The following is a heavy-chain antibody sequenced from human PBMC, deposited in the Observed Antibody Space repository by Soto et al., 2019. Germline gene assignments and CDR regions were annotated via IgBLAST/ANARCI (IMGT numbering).Heavy chain of an antibody. CDR2: IIPILGIA. V-gene: IGHV1-69*08. Sequence: QVQLVQSGAEVKKPGSSVKVSCKASGGTFSSYTISWVRQAPGQGLEWMGRIIPILGIANYAQKFQGRVTITADKSTSTAYMELSSLRSEDTAAYYCARERAVAGPYYYYGMDVWGQGTTVTVSS. J-gene: IGHJ6*02. CDR1: GGTFSSYT. D-gene: IGHD6-19*01. CDR3: ARERAVAGPYYYYGMDV.